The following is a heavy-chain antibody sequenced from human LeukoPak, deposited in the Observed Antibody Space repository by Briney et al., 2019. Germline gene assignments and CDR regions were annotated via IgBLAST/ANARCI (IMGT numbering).Heavy chain of an antibody. CDR3: ARGDQLLFDAFDI. Sequence: GESLRLSCAASGFTFRSYGMHWGRQAPGKGLEFVSTINSNGRTTNYADSVKGRFTVSRDNSKNTLYLQMGGLRVEDMAVYYCARGDQLLFDAFDIWGQGTMVTVSS. CDR1: GFTFRSYG. J-gene: IGHJ3*02. V-gene: IGHV3-64*02. CDR2: INSNGRTT. D-gene: IGHD2-2*01.